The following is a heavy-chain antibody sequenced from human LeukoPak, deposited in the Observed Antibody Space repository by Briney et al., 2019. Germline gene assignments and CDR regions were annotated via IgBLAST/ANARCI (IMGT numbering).Heavy chain of an antibody. Sequence: SETLSLTCTVSGGSIINGGYYWSWIRQPPGKGLEWIGNIHYSGYTYYNPSLRSRLTISVDTSKKQFSLKLTSVTAADTAVYYCARSLPYYYGSGSYPNLWGQGTLVTVSS. CDR1: GGSIINGGYY. J-gene: IGHJ5*02. D-gene: IGHD3-10*01. V-gene: IGHV4-31*03. CDR2: IHYSGYT. CDR3: ARSLPYYYGSGSYPNL.